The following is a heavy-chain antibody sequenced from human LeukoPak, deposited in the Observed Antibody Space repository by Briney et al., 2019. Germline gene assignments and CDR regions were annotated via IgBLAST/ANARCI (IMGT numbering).Heavy chain of an antibody. V-gene: IGHV1-18*01. J-gene: IGHJ5*02. Sequence: ASVKVSCKASGYTFTSYGISWVRQAPGQGLEWMGWISAYNGNTNYAQKLQGRVTMTTDTSTSTAYMELRSLRSDDTAVYYCAGANYYGSGSYYIRFDPWGQGTLVTVSS. CDR2: ISAYNGNT. CDR1: GYTFTSYG. D-gene: IGHD3-10*01. CDR3: AGANYYGSGSYYIRFDP.